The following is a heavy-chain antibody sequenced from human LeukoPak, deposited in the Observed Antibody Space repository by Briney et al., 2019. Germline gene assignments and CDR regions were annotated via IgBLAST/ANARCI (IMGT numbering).Heavy chain of an antibody. V-gene: IGHV1-2*02. D-gene: IGHD1-20*01. CDR3: ARVHLITGTPGY. J-gene: IGHJ4*02. CDR2: INPNSGGT. Sequence: ASVKVSCKASGYTFTGYYMHWVRQAPGQGLEWMGWINPNSGGTNYAQKFQGRVTMTRDTSISTAYMELSRLRSDDTAVYYCARVHLITGTPGYWGQGTLVTVSS. CDR1: GYTFTGYY.